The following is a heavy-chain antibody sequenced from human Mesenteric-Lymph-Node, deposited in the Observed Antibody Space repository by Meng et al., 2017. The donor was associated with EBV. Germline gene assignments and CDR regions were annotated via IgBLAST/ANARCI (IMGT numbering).Heavy chain of an antibody. V-gene: IGHV4-4*02. D-gene: IGHD4-17*01. CDR2: IYHSGRT. CDR1: GGSIRSSNW. CDR3: ARVTVTGGYYFDY. Sequence: QGRLPESGPGLVKPSGTLSLTCAVSGGSIRSSNWWSWVRQPPGKGLEWIGEIYHSGRTSYNPSLKSRVSLSVEKSKNHFSLNLSSVTAADTAVYYCARVTVTGGYYFDYWGQGSLVTVSS. J-gene: IGHJ4*02.